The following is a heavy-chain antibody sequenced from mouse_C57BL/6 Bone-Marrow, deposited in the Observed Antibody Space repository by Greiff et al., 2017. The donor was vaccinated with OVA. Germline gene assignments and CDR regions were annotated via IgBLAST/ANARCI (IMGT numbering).Heavy chain of an antibody. D-gene: IGHD4-1*01. CDR1: GYSFTGYY. Sequence: EVQLQQSGPELVKPGASVKISCKASGYSFTGYYMNWVKQSPEPSLEWIGEINPSTGGTTYNQKFKAKATLTVDKSSSTASMQLKSLTSEDSAVYYCARGGTSPVAYWNQGTLVTVSA. J-gene: IGHJ3*01. CDR2: INPSTGGT. CDR3: ARGGTSPVAY. V-gene: IGHV1-42*01.